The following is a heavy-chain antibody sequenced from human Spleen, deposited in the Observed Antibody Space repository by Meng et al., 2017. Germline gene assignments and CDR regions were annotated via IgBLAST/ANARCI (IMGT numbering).Heavy chain of an antibody. D-gene: IGHD1-26*01. Sequence: QVQLVQSGAEVKKPGASVKVSCKASGYTFTNYYIHWVRQAPGQGLEWMGRINPKSGGTDYAQKFQGRVTMTRDTSTSTVYMELSSLRSEDTAVYYCARELPHVFDYWGQGTLVTVSS. V-gene: IGHV1-2*06. J-gene: IGHJ4*02. CDR3: ARELPHVFDY. CDR1: GYTFTNYY. CDR2: INPKSGGT.